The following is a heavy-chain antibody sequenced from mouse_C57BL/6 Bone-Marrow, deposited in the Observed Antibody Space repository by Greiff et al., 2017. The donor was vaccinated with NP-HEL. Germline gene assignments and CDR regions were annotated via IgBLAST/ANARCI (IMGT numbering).Heavy chain of an antibody. CDR1: GYTFTDYY. CDR2: INPYNGGT. D-gene: IGHD2-3*01. CDR3: ARIYDGSLFAY. Sequence: DVKLQESGPVLVKPGASVKMSCKASGYTFTDYYMNWVKQSHGKSLEWIGVINPYNGGTSYNQKFKGKATLTVDKSSSTAYMELNSLTSEDSAVYYCARIYDGSLFAYWGQGTLVTVSA. J-gene: IGHJ3*01. V-gene: IGHV1-19*01.